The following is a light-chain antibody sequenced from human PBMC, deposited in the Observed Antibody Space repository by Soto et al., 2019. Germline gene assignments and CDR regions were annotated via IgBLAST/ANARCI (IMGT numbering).Light chain of an antibody. CDR3: QQLNSYLFT. J-gene: IGKJ3*01. V-gene: IGKV1-9*01. CDR2: AAS. CDR1: QDISNF. Sequence: DIQLTQSPSFLSASVGDRVTITCRARQDISNFLAWYQQKPEKAPKLLIYAASTLQSGVPSRFSGSGSGTEFTLTISSLQPEDFATYYCQQLNSYLFTFGPGTKVDIK.